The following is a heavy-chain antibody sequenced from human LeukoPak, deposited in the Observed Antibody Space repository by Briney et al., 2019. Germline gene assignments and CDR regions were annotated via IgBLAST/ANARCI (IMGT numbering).Heavy chain of an antibody. Sequence: SETLSLTCAVYGGSFSAYYWSVIRQPPGKGLEWIGEINHSGSINYNPSLKSRVTTSVDTSTDQFSLKLSSVTAADTAVYYCAMVVWGSYFDYWGQGTLVTVSS. CDR3: AMVVWGSYFDY. J-gene: IGHJ4*02. CDR1: GGSFSAYY. D-gene: IGHD3-16*01. CDR2: INHSGSI. V-gene: IGHV4-34*01.